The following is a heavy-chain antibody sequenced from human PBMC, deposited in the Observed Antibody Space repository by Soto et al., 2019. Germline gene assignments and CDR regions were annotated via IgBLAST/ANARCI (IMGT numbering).Heavy chain of an antibody. CDR3: ARDSGTIVVVPAAMYYYYYGMDV. Sequence: SVKVSCKASGGTFSSYAISWVRQAPGQGLEWTGGIIPIFGTANYAQKFQGRVTITADESTSTAYMELSSLRSEDTAVYYCARDSGTIVVVPAAMYYYYYGMDVWGQGTTVTVSS. D-gene: IGHD2-2*01. V-gene: IGHV1-69*13. J-gene: IGHJ6*02. CDR2: IIPIFGTA. CDR1: GGTFSSYA.